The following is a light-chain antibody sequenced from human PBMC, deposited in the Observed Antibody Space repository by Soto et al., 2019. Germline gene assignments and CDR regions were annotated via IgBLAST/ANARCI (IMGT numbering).Light chain of an antibody. CDR2: DVS. CDR1: SNDVGGYNY. Sequence: QYALTQPASVSGSPGQSITISCTGTSNDVGGYNYVSWYQHHPGKAPKLIIYDVSNRPSGVSNRFSGSKSGNTASLTISGLQAEDEADYYCSSYTSSITLLFGGGTKLTVL. CDR3: SSYTSSITLL. J-gene: IGLJ3*02. V-gene: IGLV2-14*03.